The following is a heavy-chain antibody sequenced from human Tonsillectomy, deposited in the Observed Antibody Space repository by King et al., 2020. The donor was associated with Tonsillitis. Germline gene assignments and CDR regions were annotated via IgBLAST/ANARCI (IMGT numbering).Heavy chain of an antibody. CDR1: GYTFTGYY. D-gene: IGHD6-13*01. Sequence: QLVQSGAEVKKPGASVKVSCKASGYTFTGYYMHWVRQAPGQGLEWMGWINPNSGGTNDAQKFQGRVTMTRDTSISTAYMELSRLRSDDTAVYYCAREPYSSSWDDAFDIWGQGTMVTVSS. CDR2: INPNSGGT. V-gene: IGHV1-2*02. J-gene: IGHJ3*02. CDR3: AREPYSSSWDDAFDI.